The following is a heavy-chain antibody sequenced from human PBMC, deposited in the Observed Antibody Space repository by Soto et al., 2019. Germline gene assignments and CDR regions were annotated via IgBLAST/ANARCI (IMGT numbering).Heavy chain of an antibody. CDR2: ISYDGSNK. J-gene: IGHJ6*02. V-gene: IGHV3-30-3*01. Sequence: GGSLRLSCAASGFTCSSYAMHWVRQAPGKGLEWVAVISYDGSNKYYADSVKGRFTISRDNSKNTLYLQMNSLRAEDTAVYYCARDLDWLDPSYGMDVSGQAPTLTVSS. D-gene: IGHD3-9*01. CDR1: GFTCSSYA. CDR3: ARDLDWLDPSYGMDV.